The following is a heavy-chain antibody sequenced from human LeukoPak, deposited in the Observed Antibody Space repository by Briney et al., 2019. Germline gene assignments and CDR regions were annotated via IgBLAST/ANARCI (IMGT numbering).Heavy chain of an antibody. D-gene: IGHD2-21*01. CDR3: ASGQHTEYFQH. V-gene: IGHV4-34*01. CDR2: INHSGST. J-gene: IGHJ1*01. Sequence: SETLSLTCAVYGGSFSGYYWSWIRQPPGKGLEWIGEINHSGSTNYNPSLKSRVTISVDTSKNQFSLKLSSVTAADTAVYYCASGQHTEYFQHWGQGTLVTVSS. CDR1: GGSFSGYY.